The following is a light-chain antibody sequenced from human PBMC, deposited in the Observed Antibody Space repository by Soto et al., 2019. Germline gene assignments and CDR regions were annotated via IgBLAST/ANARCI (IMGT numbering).Light chain of an antibody. CDR2: GAS. Sequence: EIVLTQSPATLSVSPGDRATLSCRASQTVSSNYLAWYQQKPGQAPRVLIYGASGRATGIPDRFSGSGSGTEFTLTISGLQSEDFAVYYCQQYNDWPLTFGGGTKVEIK. J-gene: IGKJ4*01. CDR1: QTVSSN. CDR3: QQYNDWPLT. V-gene: IGKV3D-15*01.